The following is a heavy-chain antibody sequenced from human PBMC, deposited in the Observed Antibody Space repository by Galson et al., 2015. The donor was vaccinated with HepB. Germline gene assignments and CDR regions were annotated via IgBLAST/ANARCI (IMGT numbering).Heavy chain of an antibody. CDR3: ARRRYVHPALDHCYSYGIDV. Sequence: SVKVSCKASGDTFRKYIISWVRQAPGQGLEWMGGIIPMFGVANYAQKFQDRVTVTADESTSTVYMDLSSLRSEDTAVYYCARRRYVHPALDHCYSYGIDVRGHRATVTVSS. CDR2: IIPMFGVA. V-gene: IGHV1-69*13. J-gene: IGHJ6*02. CDR1: GDTFRKYI. D-gene: IGHD3-16*01.